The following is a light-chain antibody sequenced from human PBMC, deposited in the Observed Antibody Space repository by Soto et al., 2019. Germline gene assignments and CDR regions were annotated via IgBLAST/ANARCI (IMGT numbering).Light chain of an antibody. J-gene: IGLJ1*01. CDR1: SSDVGGYNY. CDR3: RSYTSRTTYV. V-gene: IGLV2-14*01. CDR2: DVS. Sequence: LTQPASVSGSPGQSITISCTGTSSDVGGYNYVSWYQQHPGKAPKLMISDVSNRPSGVSNRFSGSKSGNTASLTISGLQTGDEAYYYWRSYTSRTTYVFGTWSTVTVL.